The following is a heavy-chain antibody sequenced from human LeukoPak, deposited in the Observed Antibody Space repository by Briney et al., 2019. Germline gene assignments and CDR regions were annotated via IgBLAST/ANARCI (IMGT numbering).Heavy chain of an antibody. V-gene: IGHV3-43*02. CDR3: ATWAFYHNLDV. Sequence: GGSLRLSCAASGFTIGAYAMYWVRHGPGRGLEWVSVIKADGSGTFADSVRGRFTTSRDNSKNSLYLQMNSLTSEDTALYYCATWAFYHNLDVWGQGTTVIVSS. CDR2: IKADGSGT. D-gene: IGHD2/OR15-2a*01. J-gene: IGHJ6*02. CDR1: GFTIGAYA.